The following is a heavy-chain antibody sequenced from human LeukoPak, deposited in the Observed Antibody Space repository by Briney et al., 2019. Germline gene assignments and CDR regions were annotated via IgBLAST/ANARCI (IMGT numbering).Heavy chain of an antibody. J-gene: IGHJ3*02. CDR2: IRSKANSYAT. D-gene: IGHD3-22*01. CDR3: TRLLAEYYDSSGNDAFDI. CDR1: GFTFSGSA. V-gene: IGHV3-73*01. Sequence: GGSLRLSCAASGFTFSGSAMHWVRQASGKGLEWVGRIRSKANSYATAYAASVKGRFTISRDDSKNTAYLQMNSLKTEDTAVYYCTRLLAEYYDSSGNDAFDIWGQGTMVTVSS.